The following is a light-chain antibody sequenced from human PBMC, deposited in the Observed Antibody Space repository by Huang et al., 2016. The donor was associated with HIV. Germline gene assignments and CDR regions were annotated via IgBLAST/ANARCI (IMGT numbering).Light chain of an antibody. V-gene: IGKV3-11*01. J-gene: IGKJ1*01. CDR3: HQRDTWPRT. Sequence: EIVLTQSPATLSLSPGGRATLSCRASQRGSGSLVWYQQRPGQPPRLLISGVSYRATGTPARFSGSGSGTDFTLTISSLEAEDFAVYYCHQRDTWPRTFGQGTKVEIK. CDR2: GVS. CDR1: QRGSGS.